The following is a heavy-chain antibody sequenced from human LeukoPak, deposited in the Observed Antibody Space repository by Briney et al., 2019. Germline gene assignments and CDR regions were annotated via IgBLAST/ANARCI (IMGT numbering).Heavy chain of an antibody. D-gene: IGHD2-21*02. V-gene: IGHV3-53*01. CDR2: IYNDGRT. CDR1: GFTFSNAW. Sequence: PGGSLRLSCAASGFTFSNAWMSRVRQAPGKGLEWVSVIYNDGRTFYADSVKGRFTISRDDSKNTLSLQMNSLRADDTAVYYCARGTGEVTAGYYWGQGTLVTVSS. CDR3: ARGTGEVTAGYY. J-gene: IGHJ4*02.